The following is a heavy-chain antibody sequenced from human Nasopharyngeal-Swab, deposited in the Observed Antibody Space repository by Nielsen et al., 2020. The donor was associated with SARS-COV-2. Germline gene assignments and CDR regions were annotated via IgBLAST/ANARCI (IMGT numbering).Heavy chain of an antibody. Sequence: SLKISCAASGFTFDDYAMHWVRQAPGKGLEWVSGITWNSGGIGYADSVKGRFTISRDNAKNSLYLQMNSLRPEDTALYYCAKLGAQGAVADHFDSWSQGTLVTVSS. CDR3: AKLGAQGAVADHFDS. D-gene: IGHD6-19*01. V-gene: IGHV3-9*01. CDR2: ITWNSGGI. J-gene: IGHJ4*02. CDR1: GFTFDDYA.